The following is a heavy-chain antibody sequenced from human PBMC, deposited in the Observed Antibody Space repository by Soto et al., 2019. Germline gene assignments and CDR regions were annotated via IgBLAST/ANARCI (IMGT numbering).Heavy chain of an antibody. D-gene: IGHD3-3*01. CDR3: AKTRISIWSGSSFDI. J-gene: IGHJ3*02. CDR1: GFTFSSYA. V-gene: IGHV3-23*01. CDR2: ISGSGDST. Sequence: EVQRLESGGGLVQPGGFLRLSCAASGFTFSSYAMTWVRGAQGKGREWVSGISGSGDSTYYADSVKGRFTVSRDNSKNTMYLPMKSLRADDTAVYYCAKTRISIWSGSSFDIWGQGTILTVSS.